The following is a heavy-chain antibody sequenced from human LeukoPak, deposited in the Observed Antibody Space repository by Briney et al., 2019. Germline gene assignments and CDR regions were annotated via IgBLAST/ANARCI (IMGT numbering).Heavy chain of an antibody. D-gene: IGHD5-18*01. CDR2: INHSGST. CDR3: ARGGGRYSYDKYYYYYYMDV. J-gene: IGHJ6*03. V-gene: IGHV4-34*01. CDR1: GGSFSGYY. Sequence: SETLPLTCAVDGGSFSGYYWSWIRQPPGKGLEWIGEINHSGSTNYNPSLKSRVTISVDTSKNQFPLKLSSVTAADTAVYYCARGGGRYSYDKYYYYYYMDVWGKGTTVTVSS.